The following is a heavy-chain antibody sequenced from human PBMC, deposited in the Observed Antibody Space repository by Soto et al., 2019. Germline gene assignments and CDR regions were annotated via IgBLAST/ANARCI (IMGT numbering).Heavy chain of an antibody. CDR1: GGSFGTNY. CDR3: ARDSAGRGPFDP. V-gene: IGHV4-59*13. CDR2: TYHTGST. D-gene: IGHD2-15*01. J-gene: IGHJ5*02. Sequence: KPSETLSLTCTISGGSFGTNYWSWIRQAPGKGLEWIGYTYHTGSTKYNPSLKSRATISVNTSKNQFSLTLNSAAAADTAVYYCARDSAGRGPFDPWGQGILVTVSS.